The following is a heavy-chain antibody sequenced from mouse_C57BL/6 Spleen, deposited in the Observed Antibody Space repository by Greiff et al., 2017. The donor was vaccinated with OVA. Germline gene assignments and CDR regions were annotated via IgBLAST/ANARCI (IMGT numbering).Heavy chain of an antibody. Sequence: VQLQQSGPELVKPGASVKIPCKASGYTFTDYNMDWVKQSHGKSLEWIGDINPNNGGTIYNQKFKGKATLTVDKSSSTAYMELRSLTSEDTAVYYCARFRYYYGSSSYAMDYWGQGTSVTVSS. CDR3: ARFRYYYGSSSYAMDY. J-gene: IGHJ4*01. CDR2: INPNNGGT. V-gene: IGHV1-18*01. CDR1: GYTFTDYN. D-gene: IGHD1-1*01.